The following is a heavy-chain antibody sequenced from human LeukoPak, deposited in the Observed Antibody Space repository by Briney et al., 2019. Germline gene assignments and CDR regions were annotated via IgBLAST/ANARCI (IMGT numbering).Heavy chain of an antibody. Sequence: PGGSLRLSCAGSGFTFSSQSMNWVRQVPGKGLEWISYISSGSSTMYYADSVKGRFTISRDNAKNSLYLQMNSLRGEDTAIYYCVIWAYFSGPGHPRDLSDIWGRGTTVIVSS. CDR1: GFTFSSQS. CDR2: ISSGSSTM. J-gene: IGHJ3*02. V-gene: IGHV3-48*04. CDR3: VIWAYFSGPGHPRDLSDI. D-gene: IGHD6-19*01.